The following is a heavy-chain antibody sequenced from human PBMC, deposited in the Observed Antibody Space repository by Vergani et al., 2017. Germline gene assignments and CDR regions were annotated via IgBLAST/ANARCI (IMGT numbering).Heavy chain of an antibody. CDR1: GGTFSSHA. Sequence: QVQLVQSGAEVKKPGSSVKVSCKASGGTFSSHAISWVRQAPGQGLEWMGRIIPIFGTANYAQKFQGRVAITADESTSTAYMELSSLRSEDTAVYYCARDRGYSSSWYGWFDPWGQGTLVTVSS. CDR2: IIPIFGTA. CDR3: ARDRGYSSSWYGWFDP. D-gene: IGHD6-13*01. V-gene: IGHV1-69*18. J-gene: IGHJ5*02.